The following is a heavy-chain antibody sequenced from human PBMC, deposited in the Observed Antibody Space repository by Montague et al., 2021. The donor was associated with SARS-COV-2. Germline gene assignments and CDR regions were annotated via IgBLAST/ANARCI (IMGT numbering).Heavy chain of an antibody. CDR1: GGSISSSSYY. CDR3: ARSRLLWFGTALCNWFDP. J-gene: IGHJ5*02. V-gene: IGHV4-39*01. D-gene: IGHD3-10*01. Sequence: SDTLSLTCTVSGGSISSSSYYWGWIRQPPGKGLEWIGGIYYSGSTYYNPSLKSRVTISVDTSKNQFSLKLSSVTAADTAVYYCARSRLLWFGTALCNWFDPGGQGTLVTVSS. CDR2: IYYSGST.